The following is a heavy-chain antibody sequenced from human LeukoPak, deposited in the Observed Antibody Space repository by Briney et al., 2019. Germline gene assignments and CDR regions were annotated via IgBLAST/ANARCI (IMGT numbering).Heavy chain of an antibody. J-gene: IGHJ4*02. CDR2: ISGSGGST. CDR1: GFTFSSYA. V-gene: IGHV3-23*01. D-gene: IGHD3-10*01. Sequence: GGSLRLSCAASGFTFSSYAMSWVRQAPGKGLEWVSAISGSGGSTYYADSVKGRFAISRDNSKNTLYLQMNSLRAEDTAVYYCAKDNRYGSGSFIFDYWGQGTLVTVSS. CDR3: AKDNRYGSGSFIFDY.